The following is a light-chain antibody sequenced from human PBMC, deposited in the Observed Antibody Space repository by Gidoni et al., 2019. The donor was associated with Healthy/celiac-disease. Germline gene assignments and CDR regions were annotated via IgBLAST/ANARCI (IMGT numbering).Light chain of an antibody. CDR3: QQDYNFS. V-gene: IGKV3D-7*01. CDR2: GAS. CDR1: QSVSSSY. Sequence: PGERVTLSCRASQSVSSSYLTWYQQKPGQAPRLLIYGASTRATSIPARFSGSGSGTDFTLTISSLQPEDFAVYYCQQDYNFSFXGXTKVEIK. J-gene: IGKJ4*01.